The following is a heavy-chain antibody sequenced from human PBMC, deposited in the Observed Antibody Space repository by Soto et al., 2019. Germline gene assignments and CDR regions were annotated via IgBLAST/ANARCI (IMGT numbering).Heavy chain of an antibody. CDR3: ATLDRGAAAGYNWFDP. J-gene: IGHJ5*02. Sequence: GGSLRLSCAASGFTFSSYSMNWVRQAPGKGLEWVSSISSSSSDIYYAYSVKGRFTISRDNAKNSLYLQMNSLRAEDTAVYYCATLDRGAAAGYNWFDPWGQGTLVTVSS. V-gene: IGHV3-21*01. D-gene: IGHD6-13*01. CDR1: GFTFSSYS. CDR2: ISSSSSDI.